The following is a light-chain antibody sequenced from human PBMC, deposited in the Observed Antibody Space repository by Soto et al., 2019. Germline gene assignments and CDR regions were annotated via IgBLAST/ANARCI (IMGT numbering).Light chain of an antibody. CDR1: QSISSW. CDR2: KAS. J-gene: IGKJ4*01. Sequence: DIQMTQSPSTLSASVGDRVTITCRASQSISSWLAWYQQKPGKVPKLLIYKASSLETGVPSRFSGSESGTEFTLTISSLQPDDFATYYCQQYNSYPLTFGGGTKVEIK. V-gene: IGKV1-5*03. CDR3: QQYNSYPLT.